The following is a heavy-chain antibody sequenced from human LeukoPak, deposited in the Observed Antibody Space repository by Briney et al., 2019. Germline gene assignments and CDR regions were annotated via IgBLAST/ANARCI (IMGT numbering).Heavy chain of an antibody. J-gene: IGHJ4*02. CDR1: GYTFTGYY. D-gene: IGHD3-9*01. V-gene: IGHV1-2*02. Sequence: ASVNVSCTASGYTFTGYYMHWVRQAPGQGLEWMGWINPNSGGTNYAQKFQGRVTMTRDTSISTAYMELSRLRSDDTAVYYCARAYYDILTGYDYWGQGTLVTVSS. CDR2: INPNSGGT. CDR3: ARAYYDILTGYDY.